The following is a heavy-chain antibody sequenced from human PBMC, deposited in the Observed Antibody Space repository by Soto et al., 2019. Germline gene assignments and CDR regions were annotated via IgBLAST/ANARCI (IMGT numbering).Heavy chain of an antibody. CDR1: GGSFSGYY. D-gene: IGHD2-15*01. CDR2: INHSGST. V-gene: IGHV4-34*01. Sequence: QVQLQQWGAGLLKPSETLSLTCAVYGGSFSGYYWSWIRQPPGKGLEWMGEINHSGSTNYNPSLKSRVTISVDTSKNQFSLKLSSVTAADTAVYYCARGGDCSGGSCYSVWGQGTLVTVSS. J-gene: IGHJ4*02. CDR3: ARGGDCSGGSCYSV.